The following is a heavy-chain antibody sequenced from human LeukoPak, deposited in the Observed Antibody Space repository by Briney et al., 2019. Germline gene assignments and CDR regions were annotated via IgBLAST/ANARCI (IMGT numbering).Heavy chain of an antibody. CDR3: AKDGRSRPYGMDV. V-gene: IGHV3-9*01. J-gene: IGHJ6*02. D-gene: IGHD2-15*01. Sequence: GRSLRLSCAASGFTFDDYAMHWVRQAPGKGLEWVSGISWNSGSIGYADYVKGRFTISRDNAKNSLYLQMNSLRAEDTALYYCAKDGRSRPYGMDVWGQGTTVTVSS. CDR2: ISWNSGSI. CDR1: GFTFDDYA.